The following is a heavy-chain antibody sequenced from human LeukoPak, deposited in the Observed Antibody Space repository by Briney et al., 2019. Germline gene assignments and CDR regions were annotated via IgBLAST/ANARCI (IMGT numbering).Heavy chain of an antibody. Sequence: SETLSLTCTVSGGSISSGSYYWSWIRQPAGKGLEWIGRIYTSGGTNYNPSLKSRVTISVDTSKNQFSLKLSSVTAADTAVYYCARHYYSSGSFDYWGQGTLVTASS. J-gene: IGHJ4*02. CDR2: IYTSGGT. CDR1: GGSISSGSYY. D-gene: IGHD3-10*01. CDR3: ARHYYSSGSFDY. V-gene: IGHV4-61*02.